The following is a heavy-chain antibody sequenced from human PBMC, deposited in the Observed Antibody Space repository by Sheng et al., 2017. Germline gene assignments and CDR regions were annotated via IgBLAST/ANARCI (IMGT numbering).Heavy chain of an antibody. Sequence: QVQLQESGPGLVKPSQTLSLTCTVSGGSISSGSYYWSWIRQPAGKGLEWIGRIYTSGSTNYNPSLKSRVTISVDTSKNQFSLKLSSVTAADTAVYYCARESLLGPYCGGDCRIFDYWGQGTLVTV. CDR3: ARESLLGPYCGGDCRIFDY. CDR2: IYTSGST. J-gene: IGHJ4*02. V-gene: IGHV4-61*02. D-gene: IGHD2-21*02. CDR1: GGSISSGSYY.